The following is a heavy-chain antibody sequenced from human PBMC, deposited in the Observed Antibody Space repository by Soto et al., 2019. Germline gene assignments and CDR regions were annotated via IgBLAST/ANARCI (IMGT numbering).Heavy chain of an antibody. D-gene: IGHD3-22*01. CDR3: ARATYFYDRSGYSGYGLDV. V-gene: IGHV3-30-3*01. Sequence: GGSLRLSCAASGFSFSKYAMHWVRQAPAKGLEWVAVITYDGSDKFYADSVKGRFTVSRDNSKNTLYVQINSLRAEDTAVYYCARATYFYDRSGYSGYGLDVWGQGTTVTVSS. CDR2: ITYDGSDK. J-gene: IGHJ6*02. CDR1: GFSFSKYA.